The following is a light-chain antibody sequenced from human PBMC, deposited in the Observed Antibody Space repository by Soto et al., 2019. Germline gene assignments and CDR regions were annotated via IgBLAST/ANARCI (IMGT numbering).Light chain of an antibody. V-gene: IGLV1-44*01. CDR1: SANLARNS. CDR2: KTD. CDR3: ASWDDSLNIWV. J-gene: IGLJ3*02. Sequence: QSVLTQPPSASGDPGQRVTISCSGSSANLARNSVNWYQQFPGTAPKLLIHKTDQRPSGVPDRFSGSKSGTSASLAITGLQSEDEGHYNCASWDDSLNIWVFGGGTKLTVL.